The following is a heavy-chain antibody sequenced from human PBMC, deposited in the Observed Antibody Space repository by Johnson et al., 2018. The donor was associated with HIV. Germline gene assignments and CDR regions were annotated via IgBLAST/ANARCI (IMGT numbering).Heavy chain of an antibody. CDR1: GFTFSSYG. CDR2: ISEGGNSA. J-gene: IGHJ3*02. CDR3: ANLLTTVTSRWRSALDI. V-gene: IGHV3-NL1*01. Sequence: QVQLVESGGGVVQPGRSLRLSCAASGFTFSSYGMHWVRQAPGKGLEWVSVISEGGNSAYYTDSVEGRFTISRDNSKNTLYLQMYGLRADDTAVYYCANLLTTVTSRWRSALDIWGQGTMVIVSS. D-gene: IGHD4-17*01.